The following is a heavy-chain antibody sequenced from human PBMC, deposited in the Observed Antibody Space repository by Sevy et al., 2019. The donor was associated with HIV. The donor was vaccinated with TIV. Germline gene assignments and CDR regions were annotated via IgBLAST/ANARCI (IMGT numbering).Heavy chain of an antibody. V-gene: IGHV3-30*04. CDR3: ARDGPYYYDSSGYYSLYYYYYYGMDV. D-gene: IGHD3-22*01. Sequence: GESLKISCAASGFTFSSYAMHWVRQAPGKGLEWVAVISYDGSNKYYADSVKGRFTISRDNSKNTLYLQMNSLRAEDTAVYYCARDGPYYYDSSGYYSLYYYYYYGMDVWGQGTTVTVSS. CDR2: ISYDGSNK. J-gene: IGHJ6*02. CDR1: GFTFSSYA.